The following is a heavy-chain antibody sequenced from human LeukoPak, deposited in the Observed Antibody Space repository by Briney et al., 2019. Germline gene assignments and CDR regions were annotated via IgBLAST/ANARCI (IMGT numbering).Heavy chain of an antibody. D-gene: IGHD4-11*01. J-gene: IGHJ4*02. CDR3: ARGHNYAFDY. CDR2: MYYSGST. CDR1: GGSISSSGYY. V-gene: IGHV4-39*07. Sequence: PSETLSLTCTVSGGSISSSGYYWGWIRQPPGKGLEWIGSMYYSGSTYYNPSLKSRVTISVDTSKNQFSLKLSSVTAADTAVYYCARGHNYAFDYWGQGTLVTVSS.